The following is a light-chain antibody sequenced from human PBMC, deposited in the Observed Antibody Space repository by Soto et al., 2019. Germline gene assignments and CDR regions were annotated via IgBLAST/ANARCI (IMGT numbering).Light chain of an antibody. V-gene: IGKV3-15*01. J-gene: IGKJ1*01. CDR1: QSVDIS. CDR3: QQYRSWPRT. CDR2: GAS. Sequence: EIVLTQCPATLNVSPGERVILSCRASQSVDISLAWYQHKPGQAPRLLIYGASTRATDMPGTFSGRGSGTEFTLTITSLRPEDFGVYYCQQYRSWPRTFGQGTKVDIK.